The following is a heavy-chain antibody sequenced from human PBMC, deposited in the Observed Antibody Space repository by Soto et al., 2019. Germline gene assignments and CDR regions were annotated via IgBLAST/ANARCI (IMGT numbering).Heavy chain of an antibody. CDR2: IKSKTDGGTT. CDR3: TTERLITIFGVVYGMDV. CDR1: GFTSSNAW. D-gene: IGHD3-3*01. V-gene: IGHV3-15*01. J-gene: IGHJ6*02. Sequence: GGSLRLSCAASGFTSSNAWMSWVRQAPGKGLEWVGRIKSKTDGGTTDYAAPVKGRFTISRDDSKNTLYLQMNSLKTEDTAVYYCTTERLITIFGVVYGMDVWGQGTTVTVSS.